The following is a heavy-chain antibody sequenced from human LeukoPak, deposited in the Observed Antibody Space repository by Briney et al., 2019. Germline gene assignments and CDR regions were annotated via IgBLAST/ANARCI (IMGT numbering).Heavy chain of an antibody. CDR3: ARPDYGDYHFDY. D-gene: IGHD4-17*01. Sequence: GGSLRLSCAASGFTFSSYWMHWVRQAPGKGLVWVSRINSDGSSTSYADSVKGRFTISGDNAENTLYLQMNSLRAEDTAVYYCARPDYGDYHFDYWGQGTLVTVSS. CDR2: INSDGSST. V-gene: IGHV3-74*01. CDR1: GFTFSSYW. J-gene: IGHJ4*02.